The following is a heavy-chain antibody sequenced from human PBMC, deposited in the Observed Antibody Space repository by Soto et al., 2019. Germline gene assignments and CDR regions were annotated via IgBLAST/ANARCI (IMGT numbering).Heavy chain of an antibody. Sequence: QVQLQESGPGLVKPSETLSLTCTVSGGSISSYYWSWIRQPPGKGLEWIGYIYYSGSTNYNPSLKSRVTISVDTSKNQFSLKLSSVTAADTAVYYCATKTSRLGFDYWGQGTLVTVSS. CDR1: GGSISSYY. J-gene: IGHJ4*02. V-gene: IGHV4-59*01. CDR3: ATKTSRLGFDY. CDR2: IYYSGST.